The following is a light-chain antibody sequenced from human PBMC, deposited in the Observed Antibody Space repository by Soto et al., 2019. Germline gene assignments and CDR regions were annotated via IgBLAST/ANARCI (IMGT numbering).Light chain of an antibody. J-gene: IGKJ1*01. CDR3: HQYDSWT. V-gene: IGKV3-20*01. Sequence: ELVWTQSPGTLSVSAGERAPLSCRASQSFNSIYLAWYQQKPGQAPRLLIYGASSRATGIPDRFSGSGSGTDFTLTISRLEPEDFAVYYCHQYDSWTFGQGTKVDIK. CDR1: QSFNSIY. CDR2: GAS.